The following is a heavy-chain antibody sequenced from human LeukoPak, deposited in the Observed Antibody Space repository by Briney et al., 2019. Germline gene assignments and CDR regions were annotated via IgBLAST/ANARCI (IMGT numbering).Heavy chain of an antibody. CDR3: ARVKTGTLNWCDP. CDR1: GGSISGYY. J-gene: IGHJ5*02. Sequence: SETLSLTCTVSGGSISGYYWSWMRRPAGKGLEWIGRIYASGSTNYNPSLKSRVTMSVDTSKNQFSLKLSSVTAADTAVYYCARVKTGTLNWCDPWGQGTLVTVSS. V-gene: IGHV4-4*07. CDR2: IYASGST. D-gene: IGHD3-9*01.